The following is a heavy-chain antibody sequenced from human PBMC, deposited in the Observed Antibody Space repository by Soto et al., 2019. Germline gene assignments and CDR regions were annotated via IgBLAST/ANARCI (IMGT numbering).Heavy chain of an antibody. V-gene: IGHV4-39*01. D-gene: IGHD3-16*01. J-gene: IGHJ6*04. CDR2: IYYIGST. CDR3: ARPSQGGDRPHYYYYGMDV. CDR1: GGSISSSIYY. Sequence: PSETLSLTCTVSGGSISSSIYYWGWTRHPPGKGLEWIGSIYYIGSTYYNPSLKSRVTISVDTSKNQFSLKLSSVTAADTAVYYCARPSQGGDRPHYYYYGMDVWGAGTTLTVSS.